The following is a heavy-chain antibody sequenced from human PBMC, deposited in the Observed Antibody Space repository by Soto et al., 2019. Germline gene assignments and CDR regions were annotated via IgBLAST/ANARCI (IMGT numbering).Heavy chain of an antibody. V-gene: IGHV4-31*03. CDR2: IYYTGSS. CDR1: GGSVNSATNY. D-gene: IGHD1-1*01. J-gene: IGHJ2*01. Sequence: PSETLSLTCTVSGGSVNSATNYWSWIRHRPGEGLESIGYIYYTGSSYYNPSLKSRITISVDTSKNQFSLNLNSVTATDTAVYYCARASRGYWYFDLWGRGTLVTVS. CDR3: ARASRGYWYFDL.